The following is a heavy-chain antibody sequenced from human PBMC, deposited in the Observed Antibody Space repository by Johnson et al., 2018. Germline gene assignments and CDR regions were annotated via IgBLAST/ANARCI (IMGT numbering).Heavy chain of an antibody. CDR2: MYYSGST. J-gene: IGHJ6*03. D-gene: IGHD2-21*01. V-gene: IGHV4-39*07. CDR1: GVSISGGTYY. Sequence: QVQLQESGPGLVKPSETLSLNCTVSGVSISGGTYYWGWIRQPPGKRLEWIGSMYYSGSTYYNPSLQRRVSISVDPSKNQFSLKVISVTAADTAIYYCVFQSAAYYYDMDGWGKGTTVTVSS. CDR3: VFQSAAYYYDMDG.